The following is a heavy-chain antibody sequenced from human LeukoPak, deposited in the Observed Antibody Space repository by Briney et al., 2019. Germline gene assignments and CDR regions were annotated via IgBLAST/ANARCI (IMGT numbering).Heavy chain of an antibody. CDR1: GGSISSYY. D-gene: IGHD3-16*02. V-gene: IGHV4-59*12. CDR2: IYYSGST. Sequence: PSETLSLTCTVSGGSISSYYWSWIRQPPGKGLEWIGYIYYSGSTYYNPSLKSRVTISIDTSKNQLSLKLSSVTAADTAVYYCASTFGGVIAIDYWGQGTLVTVSS. CDR3: ASTFGGVIAIDY. J-gene: IGHJ4*02.